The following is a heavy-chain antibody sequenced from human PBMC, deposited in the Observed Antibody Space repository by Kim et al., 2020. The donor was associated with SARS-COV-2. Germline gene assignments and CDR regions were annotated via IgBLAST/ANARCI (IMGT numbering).Heavy chain of an antibody. V-gene: IGHV3-72*01. CDR1: GFTFSDHY. D-gene: IGHD4-17*01. Sequence: GGSLRLSCVASGFTFSDHYMDWVRQAPGKGLEWVGRTRNKANIYTTEYAASVQGRFTISRDDSKNSLYLQMNSLKTEDTAVYYCARDEHGDYYTGAFDIWGQGTMVTVSS. CDR2: TRNKANIYTT. J-gene: IGHJ3*02. CDR3: ARDEHGDYYTGAFDI.